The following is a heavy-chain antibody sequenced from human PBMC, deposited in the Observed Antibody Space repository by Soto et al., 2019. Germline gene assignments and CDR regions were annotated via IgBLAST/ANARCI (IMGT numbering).Heavy chain of an antibody. CDR3: AKDLAVAANLGYYFDY. D-gene: IGHD6-19*01. J-gene: IGHJ4*02. V-gene: IGHV3-9*01. Sequence: GGSLRLSCAASGFTFDDYAMHWVRQAPGKGLEWVSGISWNSGSIGYADSVKGRFTISRDNAKNSLYLQMNSLRAEDTALYYCAKDLAVAANLGYYFDYWGQGTLVTVSS. CDR2: ISWNSGSI. CDR1: GFTFDDYA.